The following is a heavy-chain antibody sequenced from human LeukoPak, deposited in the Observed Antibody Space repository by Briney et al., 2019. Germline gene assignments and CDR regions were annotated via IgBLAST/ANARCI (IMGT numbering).Heavy chain of an antibody. CDR1: GGSISSFY. V-gene: IGHV4-59*01. CDR3: ARETMSSGWFDY. D-gene: IGHD6-19*01. CDR2: IYYTGGT. Sequence: PSETLSLTCTVSGGSISSFYWSWIRQPPGKGLEWIAYIYYTGGTNYNPSLKSRVTISVDMSKNQFSLNLSSVTAADTAVYYCARETMSSGWFDYWGQGTLVTVSS. J-gene: IGHJ4*02.